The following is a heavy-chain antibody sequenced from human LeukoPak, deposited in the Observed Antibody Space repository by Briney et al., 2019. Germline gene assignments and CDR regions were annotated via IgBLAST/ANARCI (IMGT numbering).Heavy chain of an antibody. CDR3: ARDYGGNYHFDY. V-gene: IGHV4-4*07. CDR2: IYTSGNT. D-gene: IGHD4-23*01. Sequence: PLGTLSLTCTVSGFSVSSYYWGWIRQPAGKGLEWIGRIYTSGNTNYNPPLKSRVTISRDTSKNQCSLRLTSVTAADTAVYYCARDYGGNYHFDYWGQGTLVTVS. CDR1: GFSVSSYY. J-gene: IGHJ4*02.